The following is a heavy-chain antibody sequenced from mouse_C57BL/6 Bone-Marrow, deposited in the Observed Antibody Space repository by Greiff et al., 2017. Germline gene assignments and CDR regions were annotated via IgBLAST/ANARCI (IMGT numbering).Heavy chain of an antibody. CDR3: ARLAGFDY. D-gene: IGHD6-1*01. J-gene: IGHJ2*01. CDR2: IYPRSGNT. V-gene: IGHV1-81*01. Sequence: VMLVESGAELARPGASVKLSCKASGYTFTSYGISWVKQRTGQGLEWIGEIYPRSGNTYYNEKFKGKATLTADKSSSTAYMELRSLTSEDSAVYFWARLAGFDYWGQGTTRTVSS. CDR1: GYTFTSYG.